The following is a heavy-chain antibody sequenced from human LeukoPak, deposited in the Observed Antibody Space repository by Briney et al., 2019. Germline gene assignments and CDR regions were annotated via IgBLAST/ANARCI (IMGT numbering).Heavy chain of an antibody. J-gene: IGHJ4*02. CDR2: INHSGST. D-gene: IGHD2/OR15-2a*01. Sequence: PSQTLSLTCAVSGGSISSGGYYWSWIRQPPGKGLEWIGEINHSGSTNYNPSLKSRVTISVDTSKNQFSPKLSSVTAADTAVYYCARGLGGNSSLFDYWGQGTLVTVSS. CDR3: ARGLGGNSSLFDY. V-gene: IGHV4-30-2*01. CDR1: GGSISSGGYY.